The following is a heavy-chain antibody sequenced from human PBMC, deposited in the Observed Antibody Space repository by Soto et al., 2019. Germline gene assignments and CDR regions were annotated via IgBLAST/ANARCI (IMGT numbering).Heavy chain of an antibody. D-gene: IGHD2-2*01. CDR3: ARGTRDCSTTSCYSPQGYYRHDMDV. V-gene: IGHV1-69*13. CDR2: IIPMFGSA. Sequence: SVKVSCKASGGTFSSYAISWVRQAPGQGLEWMGGIIPMFGSATYGQKFRGRVTITADESTSTAYMDLSSLRSEDSALYYCARGTRDCSTTSCYSPQGYYRHDMDVWGPGTTAPVSS. J-gene: IGHJ6*02. CDR1: GGTFSSYA.